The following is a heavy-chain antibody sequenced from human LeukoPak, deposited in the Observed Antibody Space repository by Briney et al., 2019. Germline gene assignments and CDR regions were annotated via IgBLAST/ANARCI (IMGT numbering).Heavy chain of an antibody. Sequence: SETLSLTCTVSGGSINSYYWTWIRQPPGKGLEWIGYIYYTGSTIYNPSLSSRVTISVDTSKNQFSLKLSSVTAADTAVYYCARHPHRSGWDPVDYWGQGTLVTVSS. D-gene: IGHD6-19*01. CDR3: ARHPHRSGWDPVDY. J-gene: IGHJ4*02. V-gene: IGHV4-59*08. CDR1: GGSINSYY. CDR2: IYYTGST.